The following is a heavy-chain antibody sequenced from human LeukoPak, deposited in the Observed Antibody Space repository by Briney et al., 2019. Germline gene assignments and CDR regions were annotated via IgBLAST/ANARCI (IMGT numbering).Heavy chain of an antibody. Sequence: PGGSLRLSCVSSGFSFSDYAMSWVRQAPGKGLEWVSSISGGGGSTHYADSVKGRFTISRDKTKNTLYLQMNSLRAEDTAVYYCAKSAYYDASGYYREYYFDYWGQGTLVTVSS. D-gene: IGHD3-22*01. CDR3: AKSAYYDASGYYREYYFDY. J-gene: IGHJ4*02. CDR2: ISGGGGST. V-gene: IGHV3-23*01. CDR1: GFSFSDYA.